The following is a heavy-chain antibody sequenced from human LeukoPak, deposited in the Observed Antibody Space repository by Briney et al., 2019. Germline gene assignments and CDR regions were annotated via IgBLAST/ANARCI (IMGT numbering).Heavy chain of an antibody. CDR2: ITDSGGDT. J-gene: IGHJ4*02. Sequence: GGSLRLSCAASGFTFSDYAMSWVRQAPGKGLEWFSGITDSGGDTYYADYVKGRFTISRDNSKNTLELQMSSLRAEDTAIYYCAKGSASSRPYYFDYWGQGTLVTVSS. CDR1: GFTFSDYA. D-gene: IGHD6-19*01. V-gene: IGHV3-23*01. CDR3: AKGSASSRPYYFDY.